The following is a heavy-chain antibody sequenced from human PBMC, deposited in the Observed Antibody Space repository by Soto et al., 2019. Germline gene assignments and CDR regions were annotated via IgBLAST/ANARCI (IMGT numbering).Heavy chain of an antibody. Sequence: PSETLSLTCTVSGGSISSYYWSWIRQPPGKGFECIGYIYYSGSTNYNPSLKSRVTISVDTSKNQFSLKLSSVTAADTAVYYCARESPAYYYGSGKRGFDYWGQGTLVTVSS. J-gene: IGHJ4*02. CDR3: ARESPAYYYGSGKRGFDY. D-gene: IGHD3-10*01. CDR1: GGSISSYY. CDR2: IYYSGST. V-gene: IGHV4-59*01.